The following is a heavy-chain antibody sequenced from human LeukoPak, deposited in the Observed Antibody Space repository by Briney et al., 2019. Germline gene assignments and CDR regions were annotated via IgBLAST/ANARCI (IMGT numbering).Heavy chain of an antibody. J-gene: IGHJ4*02. V-gene: IGHV3-23*01. CDR1: GFDFGGACG. CDR3: VREAGCGWPLDY. Sequence: GDSLRLSCATSGFDFGGACGMGWVRQAREKGLEWVSTISGGGETTHYADSVKGRLTISRDNARNTLYLQIDRLRPEDTAIYYCVREAGCGWPLDYWGRGTLVTVSS. D-gene: IGHD6-19*01. CDR2: ISGGGETT.